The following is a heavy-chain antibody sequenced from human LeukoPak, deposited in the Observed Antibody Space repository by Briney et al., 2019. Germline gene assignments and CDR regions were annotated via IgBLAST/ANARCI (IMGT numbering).Heavy chain of an antibody. CDR2: INHSGST. D-gene: IGHD3-10*01. J-gene: IGHJ3*02. CDR3: ARVGIDYYGSGSPTFFDM. Sequence: SETLSLTCAVYGGSFSAYYWSWIRQPPGKGLEWIGEINHSGSTNYNPSLRSRVSMSVDTSKTHFSLKLSSVTAADTAVYFCARVGIDYYGSGSPTFFDMWGQGTLVTVSS. V-gene: IGHV4-34*01. CDR1: GGSFSAYY.